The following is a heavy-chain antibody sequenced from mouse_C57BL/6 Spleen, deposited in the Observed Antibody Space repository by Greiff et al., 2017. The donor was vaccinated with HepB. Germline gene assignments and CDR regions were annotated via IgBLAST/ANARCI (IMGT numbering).Heavy chain of an antibody. J-gene: IGHJ2*01. CDR2: INPNNGGT. CDR1: GYTFTDYN. Sequence: QLKQSGPELVKPGASVKMSCKASGYTFTDYNMHWVKQSHGKSLEWIGYINPNNGGTSYNQKFKGKATLTVNKSSSTAYMELRSLTSEDSAVYYCARVEGYDLYFDYWGQGTTLTVSS. CDR3: ARVEGYDLYFDY. D-gene: IGHD2-3*01. V-gene: IGHV1-22*01.